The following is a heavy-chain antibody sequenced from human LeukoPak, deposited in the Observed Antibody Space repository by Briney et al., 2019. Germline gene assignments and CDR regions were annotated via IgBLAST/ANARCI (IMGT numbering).Heavy chain of an antibody. V-gene: IGHV4-39*01. D-gene: IGHD5-24*01. CDR2: IYYSGST. Sequence: PSETLSLTCTVSGGSISSSSYYWGWIRQPPGKGLEWIGSIYYSGSTYYNPSLKSRVTISVDTSKNQFSLKLSSVTAADTAVYYCARQRAETNWLDPWGQGTLVTVSS. CDR3: ARQRAETNWLDP. J-gene: IGHJ5*02. CDR1: GGSISSSSYY.